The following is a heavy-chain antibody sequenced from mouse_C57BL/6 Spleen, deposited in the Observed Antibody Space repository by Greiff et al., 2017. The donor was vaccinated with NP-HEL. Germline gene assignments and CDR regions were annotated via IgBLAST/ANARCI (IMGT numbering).Heavy chain of an antibody. V-gene: IGHV3-6*01. J-gene: IGHJ3*01. CDR2: ISYDGSN. CDR1: GYSITSGYY. D-gene: IGHD3-1*01. Sequence: DVKLQESGPGLVKPSQSLSLTCSVTGYSITSGYYWNWIRQFPGNKLEWMGYISYDGSNNYNPSLKNRISITRDTSKNQFFLKLNSVTTEDTATYYCAREGESGAYWGQGTLVTVSA. CDR3: AREGESGAY.